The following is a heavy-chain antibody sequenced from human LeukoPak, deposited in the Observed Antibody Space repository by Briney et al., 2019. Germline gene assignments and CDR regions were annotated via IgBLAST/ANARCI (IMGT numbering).Heavy chain of an antibody. CDR1: GDSLTSGSYY. CDR3: GRDSGFWLY. Sequence: SETLSLTCTVSGDSLTSGSYYWGRIRQTPGKGLEWIGNIYSDGTTSYNPSVKGRVTMSVDTSKNQFSLKLNSVTAADTAVYYCGRDSGFWLYWGQGTLVTVSS. J-gene: IGHJ4*02. D-gene: IGHD3-22*01. V-gene: IGHV4-39*07. CDR2: IYSDGTT.